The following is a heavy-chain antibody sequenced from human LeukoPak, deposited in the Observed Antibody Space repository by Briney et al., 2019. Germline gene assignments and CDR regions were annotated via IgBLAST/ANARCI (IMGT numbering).Heavy chain of an antibody. D-gene: IGHD6-13*01. CDR1: GGSISSSSYY. CDR2: IYYSGST. J-gene: IGHJ5*02. V-gene: IGHV4-39*07. CDR3: ARDCEEQQLVLDP. Sequence: SETLSLTCTVSGGSISSSSYYWGWIRQPPWKGLEWIGSIYYSGSTYYNPSLKSRVTISVDTSKNQFSLKLSSVTAADTAVYYCARDCEEQQLVLDPWGQGTLVTVSS.